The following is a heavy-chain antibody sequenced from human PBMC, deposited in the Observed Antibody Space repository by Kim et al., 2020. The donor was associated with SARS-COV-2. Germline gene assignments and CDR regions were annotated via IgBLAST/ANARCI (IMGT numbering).Heavy chain of an antibody. CDR1: GGTFSSYA. CDR2: IIPILGIA. D-gene: IGHD3-22*01. J-gene: IGHJ4*02. Sequence: SVKVSCKASGGTFSSYAISWVRQAPGQGLEWMGRIIPILGIANYAQKFQGRVTITADKSTSTAYMELSSLRSEDTAVYYCASYYYDSSGDYYALDYWGQGTMVTVSS. CDR3: ASYYYDSSGDYYALDY. V-gene: IGHV1-69*04.